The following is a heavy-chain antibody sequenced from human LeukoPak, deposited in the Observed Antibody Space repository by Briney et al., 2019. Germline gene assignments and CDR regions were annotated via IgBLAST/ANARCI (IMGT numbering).Heavy chain of an antibody. CDR3: TRDFGRSSYYFDF. J-gene: IGHJ4*02. V-gene: IGHV3-7*01. D-gene: IGHD3-3*01. CDR2: IKQDGSEK. Sequence: TGGSLRLSCAASGFTFNGYWMSWVRQAPGKGLEWVANIKQDGSEKYYVDSVRGRVTISRGNAENSLFLQMNRLRVEDTAVYYCTRDFGRSSYYFDFWGQGTLVTVSS. CDR1: GFTFNGYW.